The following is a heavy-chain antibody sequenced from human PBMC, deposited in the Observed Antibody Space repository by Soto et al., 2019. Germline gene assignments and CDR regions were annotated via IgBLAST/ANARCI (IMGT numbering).Heavy chain of an antibody. J-gene: IGHJ4*02. V-gene: IGHV3-74*01. CDR2: INSDGSST. D-gene: IGHD2-15*01. CDR3: ATGRGGSCCDTY. Sequence: EVQLVESGGGLVQPGGSLRLSCVASGFTFSSYWMHWVRQAPGKGPVWVSRINSDGSSTSATSTTYADSVRGRFTISRTNDENTMYLQMNGLRAEDTGVYYCATGRGGSCCDTYWGQETLITVSS. CDR1: GFTFSSYW.